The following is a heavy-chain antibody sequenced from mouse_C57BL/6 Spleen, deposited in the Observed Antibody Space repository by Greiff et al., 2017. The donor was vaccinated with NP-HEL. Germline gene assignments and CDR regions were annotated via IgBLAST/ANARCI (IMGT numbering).Heavy chain of an antibody. D-gene: IGHD3-2*02. CDR2: IYPGSGST. J-gene: IGHJ3*01. V-gene: IGHV1-55*01. Sequence: VQLQQPGAELVKPGASVKMSCKASGYTFTSYWITWVKQRPGQGLEWTGDIYPGSGSTNYNEKFKSKATLTVDTSSSTAYMQLSSLSSEDSAVYYCASKGDSSGYPYWGQGTLVTVSA. CDR3: ASKGDSSGYPY. CDR1: GYTFTSYW.